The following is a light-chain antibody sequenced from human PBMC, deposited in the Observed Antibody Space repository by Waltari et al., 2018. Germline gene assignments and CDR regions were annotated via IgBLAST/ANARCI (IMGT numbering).Light chain of an antibody. V-gene: IGKV3D-15*01. J-gene: IGKJ1*01. CDR2: STS. Sequence: EIVMTQSPATLSVSPGESATLSCRASQSLSSTFAWYQQKPGQAPRLLIYSTSTRATGIPARFSGSGSGTEFTLTISSLQSEDFASYYCQQYNYWPWTFGQGTRVEIK. CDR3: QQYNYWPWT. CDR1: QSLSST.